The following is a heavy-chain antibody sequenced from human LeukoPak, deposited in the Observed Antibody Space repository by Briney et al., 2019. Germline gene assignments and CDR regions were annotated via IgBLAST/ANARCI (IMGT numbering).Heavy chain of an antibody. CDR2: ISYDGSNK. CDR1: GFTFSNYA. V-gene: IGHV3-30*04. CDR3: AKVGLGYCSSTSCLSNSWFDP. D-gene: IGHD2-2*01. J-gene: IGHJ5*02. Sequence: GGSLRLSCAASGFTFSNYAMHWVRQAPGKGLEWVAVISYDGSNKYYADSVKGRFTISRDNSKNTLYLQMNSLRAEDTAVYYCAKVGLGYCSSTSCLSNSWFDPWGQGTLVTVSS.